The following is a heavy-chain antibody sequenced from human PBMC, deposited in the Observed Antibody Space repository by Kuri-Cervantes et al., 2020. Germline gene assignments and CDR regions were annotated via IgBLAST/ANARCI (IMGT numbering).Heavy chain of an antibody. CDR2: VWHDGSIK. CDR3: ARVDCRGYTCYVPSHGFDI. J-gene: IGHJ3*02. V-gene: IGHV3-33*01. D-gene: IGHD2-15*01. CDR1: GFSFSLFG. Sequence: GGSLRLSCAASGFSFSLFGMHWVRQAQGKGLEWVTFVWHDGSIKHYADSVKGRFTISRDNAKNSLYLQMNSLRDEDTAVYYCARVDCRGYTCYVPSHGFDIWGQGTMVTVSS.